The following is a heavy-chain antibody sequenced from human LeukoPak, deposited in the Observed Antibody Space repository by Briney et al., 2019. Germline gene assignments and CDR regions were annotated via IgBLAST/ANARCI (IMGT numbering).Heavy chain of an antibody. J-gene: IGHJ5*02. CDR3: ARPPLGYCTGGSCSFDP. CDR2: ISSSSSYI. Sequence: GGSLRLSCAASGFTFSSYAMHWVRQAPGKGLEWVSSISSSSSYIYYADSVKGRFTISRDNAKNSLYLQMNSLRAEDTAVYYCARPPLGYCTGGSCSFDPWGQGTLVTVSS. D-gene: IGHD2-15*01. CDR1: GFTFSSYA. V-gene: IGHV3-21*01.